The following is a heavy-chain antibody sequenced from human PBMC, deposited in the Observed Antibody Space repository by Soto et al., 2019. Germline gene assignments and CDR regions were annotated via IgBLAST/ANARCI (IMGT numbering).Heavy chain of an antibody. CDR2: MNPNSGNT. D-gene: IGHD5-12*01. CDR3: ARAGDSGYDYGEGGYYGMDV. J-gene: IGHJ6*02. V-gene: IGHV1-8*02. Sequence: ASVKVSCKASGYTFTSYDINWVRLATGQGLEWMGWMNPNSGNTAYAQKFQGRVTMTRNTSISTAYMELSSLRSEDTAVYYCARAGDSGYDYGEGGYYGMDVWGQGTTVTVSS. CDR1: GYTFTSYD.